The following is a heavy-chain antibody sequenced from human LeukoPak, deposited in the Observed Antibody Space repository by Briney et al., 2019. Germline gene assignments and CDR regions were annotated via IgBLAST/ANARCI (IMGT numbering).Heavy chain of an antibody. CDR1: GYTFTNYA. CDR2: LSAYNGNT. V-gene: IGHV1-18*01. J-gene: IGHJ4*02. Sequence: ASVKVSCKASGYTFTNYAISWVRQAPGQGLEWMGWLSAYNGNTNYAQKVQDRVTMTTDTSTTTAYMELRSLRSDDTAVYYCARHFMRQAGAGPGDDYWGQGTLVTVSS. D-gene: IGHD6-13*01. CDR3: ARHFMRQAGAGPGDDY.